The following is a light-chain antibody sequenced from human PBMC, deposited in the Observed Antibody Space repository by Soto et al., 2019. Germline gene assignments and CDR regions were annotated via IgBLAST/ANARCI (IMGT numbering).Light chain of an antibody. J-gene: IGLJ3*02. V-gene: IGLV1-51*01. CDR2: DND. CDR1: SSNIGRNY. Sequence: QSVLTQPPSVSATPGQKVTISCSGSSSNIGRNYVSWYQQFPGTAPKLVIYDNDKRPSGTPDRFSGSNSGTSATLGITGLQTGDEADYYCATWDNSLSAWVLGGGTKVTVL. CDR3: ATWDNSLSAWV.